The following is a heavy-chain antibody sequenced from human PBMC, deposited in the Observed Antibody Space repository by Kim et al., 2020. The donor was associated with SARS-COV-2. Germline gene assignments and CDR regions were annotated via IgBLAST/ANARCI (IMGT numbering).Heavy chain of an antibody. CDR3: ARRNCSGGSCSSDY. Sequence: NPSLKSRVTISVDTYKNQLSLKLSSVTAADTAVYYCARRNCSGGSCSSDYWGQGTLVTVSS. J-gene: IGHJ4*02. D-gene: IGHD2-15*01. V-gene: IGHV4-31*02.